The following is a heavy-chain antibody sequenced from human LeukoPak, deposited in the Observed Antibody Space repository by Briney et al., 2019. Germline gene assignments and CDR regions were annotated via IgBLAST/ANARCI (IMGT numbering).Heavy chain of an antibody. CDR1: GFTFSSYA. J-gene: IGHJ4*02. Sequence: QSGGSLRLSCAASGFTFSSYAMSWVRQAPGKGLEWVSAISGSGGSTYYADSVKGRFTISRDNSKNTLYLQMNSLRAEDTAVYYCAKRLSDFWSGYYTASSDHDYWGQGTLVTVSS. CDR3: AKRLSDFWSGYYTASSDHDY. V-gene: IGHV3-23*01. D-gene: IGHD3-3*01. CDR2: ISGSGGST.